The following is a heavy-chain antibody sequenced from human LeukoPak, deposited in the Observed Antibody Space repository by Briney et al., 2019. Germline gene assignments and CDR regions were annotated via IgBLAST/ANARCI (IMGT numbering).Heavy chain of an antibody. Sequence: PGGSLRLSCAASGFTVSSKYMSWVRQPPGKGLEWVSVIYSGGSTYYADSVKGRFTISRDNSKNTLYLQMNSLRAEDTAVYYCAKDRSGSYSQGLDYWGQGTLVTVSS. V-gene: IGHV3-66*01. CDR2: IYSGGST. D-gene: IGHD1-26*01. CDR1: GFTVSSKY. CDR3: AKDRSGSYSQGLDY. J-gene: IGHJ4*02.